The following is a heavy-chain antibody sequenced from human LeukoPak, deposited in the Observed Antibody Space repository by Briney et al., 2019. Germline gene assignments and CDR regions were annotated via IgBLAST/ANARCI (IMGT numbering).Heavy chain of an antibody. CDR3: ARRRQFAFDI. CDR1: GGSISSGGYS. Sequence: SQTLSLTCAVSGGSISSGGYSWSWIRQPPGKGLEWIGYIYHSGSTYYNPSLKSRVTISEDTPNTHFSLKVTSMTAADTAVYYCARRRQFAFDIWGQGTMVTVSS. J-gene: IGHJ3*02. D-gene: IGHD6-19*01. CDR2: IYHSGST. V-gene: IGHV4-30-2*01.